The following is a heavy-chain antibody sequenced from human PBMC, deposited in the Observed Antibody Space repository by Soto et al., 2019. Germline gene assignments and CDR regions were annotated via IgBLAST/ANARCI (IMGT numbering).Heavy chain of an antibody. D-gene: IGHD3-16*01. CDR2: ISWNSGTL. V-gene: IGHV3-9*01. CDR3: AKARTFGGVVASFDK. CDR1: GFSFDEYD. Sequence: EVQLVESGGGLVQPGRSLRLSCAASGFSFDEYDMHWVRLAPGKGLEWVSRISWNSGTLDYAHSVKGRFTVSRDNAKNSLYLQMNSLRGEDTAFYYCAKARTFGGVVASFDKWGQGTLVTVSS. J-gene: IGHJ4*02.